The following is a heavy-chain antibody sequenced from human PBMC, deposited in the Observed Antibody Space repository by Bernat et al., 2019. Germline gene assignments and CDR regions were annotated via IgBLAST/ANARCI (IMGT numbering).Heavy chain of an antibody. J-gene: IGHJ4*02. Sequence: QLQLQESGPGLVKPSETLSLTCTVSGGSISSSSYYWCWIRQPPGKGLEWIGSISYSGSSYYNPSLKSRVTISVDTSKNQFSLKLSSVTAADTAVYYCARHPAGYGDPYYYFDYWGQGTLVTVSS. CDR2: ISYSGSS. D-gene: IGHD4-17*01. V-gene: IGHV4-39*01. CDR3: ARHPAGYGDPYYYFDY. CDR1: GGSISSSSYY.